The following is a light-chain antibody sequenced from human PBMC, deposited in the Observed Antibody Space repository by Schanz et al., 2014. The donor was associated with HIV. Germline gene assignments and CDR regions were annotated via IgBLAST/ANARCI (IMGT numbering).Light chain of an antibody. CDR3: SSYTTSSTLV. Sequence: QSALTQPASVSGSLGQSITISCTGTSGDLGRYDYPPRYQQHPGQAPKLLIYDVTYRPSGISNRFSGSKSGYTASLTISGLQAEDEADYYCSSYTTSSTLVFGGGTKLTVL. V-gene: IGLV2-14*03. CDR1: SGDLGRYDY. CDR2: DVT. J-gene: IGLJ2*01.